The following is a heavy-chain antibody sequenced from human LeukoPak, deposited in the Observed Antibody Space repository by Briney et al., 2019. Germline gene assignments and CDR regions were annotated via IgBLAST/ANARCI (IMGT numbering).Heavy chain of an antibody. V-gene: IGHV4-34*01. CDR3: ARVDTAMDNLGGMDV. J-gene: IGHJ6*02. CDR1: GGSFSAYY. Sequence: SETLSLACAAYGGSFSAYYWSWIRQPPGKGLEWIGETNHSGSTNYNPSLKSRVTISVDTSKNQFSLKLSSVTAADTAVYYCARVDTAMDNLGGMDVWGQGTTVTVSS. CDR2: TNHSGST. D-gene: IGHD5-18*01.